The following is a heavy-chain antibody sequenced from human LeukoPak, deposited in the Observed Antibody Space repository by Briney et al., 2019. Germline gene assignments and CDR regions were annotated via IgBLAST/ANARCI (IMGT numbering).Heavy chain of an antibody. CDR2: ISGSGGST. D-gene: IGHD3-3*01. Sequence: GGSLRLSCAASGFTFSSYAMSCVRQAPGKGLEWVSAISGSGGSTFYADSVKGRFTISRDNSKNTLYLQMNSLRAEDTAVYYCAKDGLRFLESLLYFDYWGQGTLVTVSS. CDR1: GFTFSSYA. CDR3: AKDGLRFLESLLYFDY. J-gene: IGHJ4*02. V-gene: IGHV3-23*01.